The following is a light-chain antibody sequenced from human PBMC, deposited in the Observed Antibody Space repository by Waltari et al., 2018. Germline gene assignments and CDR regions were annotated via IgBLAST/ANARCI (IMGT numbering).Light chain of an antibody. CDR2: VNSDGSH. CDR1: SGHRTNT. Sequence: HLVLTQSPSASASLGASVKLTCTLDSGHRTNTISCHHQQPEKGPRYLMKVNSDGSHSKGDEIPDRFSGSSSSSGAERYLTISSVQSEDEADYYCQTGGHGTWVFGGGTKLTVL. V-gene: IGLV4-69*01. J-gene: IGLJ3*02. CDR3: QTGGHGTWV.